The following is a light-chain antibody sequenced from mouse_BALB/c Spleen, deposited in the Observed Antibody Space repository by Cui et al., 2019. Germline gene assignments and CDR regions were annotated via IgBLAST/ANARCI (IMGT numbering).Light chain of an antibody. J-gene: IGKJ5*01. CDR1: QSLLNSGNQKNY. V-gene: IGKV8-19*01. CDR2: WAS. Sequence: DIVMTQSPSSLTVTAGEKVTMSCKSSQSLLNSGNQKNYLTWYQQKPGQPPKLLIYWASTRESGVPDRFKGSGSGTDFTLTISSVQAEDLAVYYCQNDYSYPLTFGAGTKLELK. CDR3: QNDYSYPLT.